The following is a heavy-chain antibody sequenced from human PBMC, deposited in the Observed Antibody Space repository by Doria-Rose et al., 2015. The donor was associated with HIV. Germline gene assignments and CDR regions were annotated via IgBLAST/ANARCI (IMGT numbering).Heavy chain of an antibody. CDR1: GVSLSSPGMG. V-gene: IGHV2-26*01. CDR2: IFSDDDR. CDR3: ARIKSSRWYHKYYFDF. J-gene: IGHJ4*02. Sequence: QESGPVLVKPTETLTLTCTVSGVSLSSPGMGVSWIRQPPGKALEWLANIFSDDDRSSNTALMSRPTISRSSAKSQVVLTMTDMDPVDTATYYCARIKSSRWYHKYYFDFWGQGTLVIVSA. D-gene: IGHD6-13*01.